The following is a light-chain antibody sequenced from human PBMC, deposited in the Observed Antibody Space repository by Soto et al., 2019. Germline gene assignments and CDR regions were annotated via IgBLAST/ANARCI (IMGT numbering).Light chain of an antibody. J-gene: IGKJ4*01. V-gene: IGKV3-11*01. Sequence: ENVLTQSPATLSLSPGERATLSCRASQSVSSNLAWYQQKPGQAPRLLIFDASNRATGIPVRFSGSGSGTDFTLTISSLQSEDFAVYYCHQRSNWPPTFGGGTKVEIK. CDR2: DAS. CDR3: HQRSNWPPT. CDR1: QSVSSN.